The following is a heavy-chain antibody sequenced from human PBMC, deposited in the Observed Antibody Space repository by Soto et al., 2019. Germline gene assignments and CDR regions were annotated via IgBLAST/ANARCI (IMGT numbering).Heavy chain of an antibody. D-gene: IGHD2-2*01. J-gene: IGHJ5*02. Sequence: GESLKISCKGSGYSFTSYWIGWVRQMPGKGLEWMGIIYPGDSDTRYSPSFQGQVTISADKSISTAYLQWSSLKASDTAMYYCARRATYCSSTSCYSGWFDPWGQGTLVTVSS. CDR3: ARRATYCSSTSCYSGWFDP. CDR1: GYSFTSYW. CDR2: IYPGDSDT. V-gene: IGHV5-51*01.